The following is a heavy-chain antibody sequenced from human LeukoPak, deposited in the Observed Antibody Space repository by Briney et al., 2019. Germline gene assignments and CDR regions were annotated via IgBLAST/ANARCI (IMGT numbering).Heavy chain of an antibody. Sequence: GGSLRLSCAASGFIFSDYGMHWFRQAPGKGLEWVTFIRYDGSNKYYADSVKGRFTISRDNSKNIVYLQMNSLSSEDTAVYYCAKEGTASKPSDLDYWGQGTLVTVSS. CDR3: AKEGTASKPSDLDY. D-gene: IGHD1/OR15-1a*01. V-gene: IGHV3-30*02. CDR2: IRYDGSNK. J-gene: IGHJ4*02. CDR1: GFIFSDYG.